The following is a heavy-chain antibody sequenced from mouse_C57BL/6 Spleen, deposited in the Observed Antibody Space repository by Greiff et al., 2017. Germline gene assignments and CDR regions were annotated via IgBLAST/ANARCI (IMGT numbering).Heavy chain of an antibody. CDR1: GFTFTSYW. D-gene: IGHD1-1*01. Sequence: VQLQQPGAELVKPGASVKLSCKASGFTFTSYWMHWVKQRPGQGLEWIGMIHPNSGSTNYNEKFKSKATLTVDKSSSTAYMQLSSLTSEDSAVYYCARVDYYGSSFMDYWGQGTSVTVSS. CDR3: ARVDYYGSSFMDY. V-gene: IGHV1-64*01. CDR2: IHPNSGST. J-gene: IGHJ4*01.